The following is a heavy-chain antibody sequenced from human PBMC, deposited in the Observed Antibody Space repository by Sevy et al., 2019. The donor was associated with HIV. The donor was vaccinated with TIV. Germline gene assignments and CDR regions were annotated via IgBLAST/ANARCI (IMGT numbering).Heavy chain of an antibody. D-gene: IGHD3-3*01. V-gene: IGHV1-8*02. CDR2: MSPKSGST. Sequence: ASVKVSCKASGDTFSTYDINWVRQAPGQGLEWMGWMSPKSGSTGFAQKFQGSLTMTRDTSINTAYMELSSLRSEDTAVYYVASGGSGDVWNYGYYYYGMDVWGQGTTVTVSS. CDR1: GDTFSTYD. J-gene: IGHJ6*02. CDR3: ASGGSGDVWNYGYYYYGMDV.